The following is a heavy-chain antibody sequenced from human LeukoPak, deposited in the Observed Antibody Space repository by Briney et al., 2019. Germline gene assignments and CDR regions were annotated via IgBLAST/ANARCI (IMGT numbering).Heavy chain of an antibody. J-gene: IGHJ4*02. Sequence: QPSETLSLTCAVYGGSFSGYYCSWIRQPPGKGLEWIGEINHSGSTNYNPSLKSRVTISVDTSKNQFSLKLSSVTAADTAVYYCARGRSALNYWGQGTLVTVSS. V-gene: IGHV4-34*01. D-gene: IGHD6-19*01. CDR3: ARGRSALNY. CDR1: GGSFSGYY. CDR2: INHSGST.